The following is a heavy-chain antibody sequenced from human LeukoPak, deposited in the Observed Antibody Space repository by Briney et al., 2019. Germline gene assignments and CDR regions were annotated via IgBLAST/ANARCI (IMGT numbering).Heavy chain of an antibody. CDR2: ISGYNGNI. D-gene: IGHD2-15*01. CDR3: ARDCSGSSCYDGVDY. V-gene: IGHV1-18*01. Sequence: ASVKVSCKASGGTFSSYAISWVRQAPGQGLEWMGWISGYNGNIKYAQKFQGRVTMTTDTSTSTVYMELRSLRSDDTAVYYCARDCSGSSCYDGVDYWGQGTLVTVSS. J-gene: IGHJ4*02. CDR1: GGTFSSYA.